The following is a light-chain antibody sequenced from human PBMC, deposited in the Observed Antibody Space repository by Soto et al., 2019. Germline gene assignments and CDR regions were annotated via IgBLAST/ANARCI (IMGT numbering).Light chain of an antibody. CDR2: VAS. Sequence: DIQMTQSPSSLSASVGDSVTIICRASQSISTYLNWYQQKPGKVPKLLISVASNLQSGVPSRFSGSGSGTDFTLTISSLQTEDFATYSCHQIYNTPYSFGKGTNL. CDR1: QSISTY. CDR3: HQIYNTPYS. J-gene: IGKJ2*03. V-gene: IGKV1-39*01.